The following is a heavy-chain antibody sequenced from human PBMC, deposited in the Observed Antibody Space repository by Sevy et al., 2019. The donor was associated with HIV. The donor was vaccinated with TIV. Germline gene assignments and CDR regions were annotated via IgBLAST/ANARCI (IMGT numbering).Heavy chain of an antibody. CDR2: LSFGCGEI. Sequence: GGTLRLSCAASGFTFSKYSMSWVRQPPGKGLEWVSTLSFGCGEINYADSVKGRFTISRVNSKSSVYLQMNNLRPDDTAVYCCAREGCTKPHDYWGQGTLVTVSS. J-gene: IGHJ4*02. CDR3: AREGCTKPHDY. D-gene: IGHD2-8*01. CDR1: GFTFSKYS. V-gene: IGHV3-23*01.